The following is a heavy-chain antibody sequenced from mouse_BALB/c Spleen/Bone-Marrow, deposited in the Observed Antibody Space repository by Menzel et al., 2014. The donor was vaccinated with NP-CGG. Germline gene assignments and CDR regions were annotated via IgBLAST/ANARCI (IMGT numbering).Heavy chain of an antibody. CDR1: GYTFTSYW. CDR3: TIYYRSFAY. V-gene: IGHV1S127*01. Sequence: VQLQESGAELVKPGASVKMSCKASGYTFTSYWMHWVKQRPGQGLEWIGVIDPSDSYTSYNQKFKGKATLTVDTSSSTAYMQLSGLTSEDSAVYYCTIYYRSFAYWGQGTLVTVSA. CDR2: IDPSDSYT. D-gene: IGHD2-14*01. J-gene: IGHJ3*01.